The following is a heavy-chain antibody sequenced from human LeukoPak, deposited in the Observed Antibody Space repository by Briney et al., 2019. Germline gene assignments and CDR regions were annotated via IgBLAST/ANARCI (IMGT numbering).Heavy chain of an antibody. CDR3: AKDLWFGEGFAY. Sequence: GGSLRLSCAASGFSFNGYTMVWVRQAPGKGLEWVSAISGSGGSTYYADSVKGRFTISRDNSKNTLYLQMNSLRAEDTAVYYCAKDLWFGEGFAYWGQGTLVTVSS. CDR2: ISGSGGST. D-gene: IGHD3-10*01. J-gene: IGHJ4*02. V-gene: IGHV3-23*01. CDR1: GFSFNGYT.